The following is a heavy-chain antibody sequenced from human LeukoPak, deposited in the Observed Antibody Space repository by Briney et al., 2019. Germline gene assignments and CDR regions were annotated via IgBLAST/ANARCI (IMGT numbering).Heavy chain of an antibody. Sequence: SETLSLTCAVYGGSFSGYYWSWIRQPPGKGLEWIGEINHSGSTNYNPSLKRRGTISVDTSKNQFSLKLSSVTAADTAVYYCARRRVSSRPSPGARFDPWGQGTLVTVSS. CDR1: GGSFSGYY. J-gene: IGHJ5*02. CDR3: ARRRVSSRPSPGARFDP. V-gene: IGHV4-34*01. CDR2: INHSGST. D-gene: IGHD6-6*01.